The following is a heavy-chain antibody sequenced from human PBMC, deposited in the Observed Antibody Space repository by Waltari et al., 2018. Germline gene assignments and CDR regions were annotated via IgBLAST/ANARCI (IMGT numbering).Heavy chain of an antibody. CDR3: ARGGLYYDFWSGYYYFDY. D-gene: IGHD3-3*01. J-gene: IGHJ4*02. Sequence: EVQLVESGGGLVQPGGSLRLSCAASGFTFSSYSMNWVRQAPGQGLEWVSYISSSSSTIYYADSVKGRFTISRDNAKNSLYLQMNSLRAEDTAVYYCARGGLYYDFWSGYYYFDYWGQGTLVTVSS. V-gene: IGHV3-48*04. CDR1: GFTFSSYS. CDR2: ISSSSSTI.